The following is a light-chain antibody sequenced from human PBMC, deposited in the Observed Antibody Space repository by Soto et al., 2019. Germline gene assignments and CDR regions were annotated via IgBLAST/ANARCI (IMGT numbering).Light chain of an antibody. V-gene: IGLV2-14*01. J-gene: IGLJ3*02. Sequence: QSALTQPASVSGSPGQSITISCTGSGNYIESYNLISWYQQHPGKAPKLIIYEVSNRPSGVSNRFSGSKSGNTASLTISGLQAEDEAEFYCSSYRSSGALVFGGGTKLTVL. CDR2: EVS. CDR1: GNYIESYNL. CDR3: SSYRSSGALV.